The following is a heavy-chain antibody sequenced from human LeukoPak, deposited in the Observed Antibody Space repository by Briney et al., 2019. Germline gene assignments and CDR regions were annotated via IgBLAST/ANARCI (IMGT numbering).Heavy chain of an antibody. CDR2: MNIDGSEK. D-gene: IGHD3-10*01. J-gene: IGHJ4*01. CDR3: ARDRSYGSGRLDIDY. Sequence: PGGSLRLSCAASGFTFSSFWMGWVRQTPGKRLEWVANMNIDGSEKYYVDSVKGRFTISRDNAKNSLYLQMNSLRVEDTAVYYCARDRSYGSGRLDIDYWGQGNLVTGSS. V-gene: IGHV3-7*01. CDR1: GFTFSSFW.